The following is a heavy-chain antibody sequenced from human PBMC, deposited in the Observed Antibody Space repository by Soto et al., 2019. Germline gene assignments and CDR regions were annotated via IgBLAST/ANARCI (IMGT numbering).Heavy chain of an antibody. CDR3: ARHGEGYCSGGSCLYYGMDV. J-gene: IGHJ6*02. CDR1: GYSFTTHW. Sequence: GESLKISCKGSGYSFTTHWIVWVRQMPEKGLEWVGIIYPGDSETRYSPSFQGQVSISADQSTSTAYLQWSSLKASDSAIYYCARHGEGYCSGGSCLYYGMDVWGQGTTVIVS. D-gene: IGHD2-15*01. V-gene: IGHV5-51*01. CDR2: IYPGDSET.